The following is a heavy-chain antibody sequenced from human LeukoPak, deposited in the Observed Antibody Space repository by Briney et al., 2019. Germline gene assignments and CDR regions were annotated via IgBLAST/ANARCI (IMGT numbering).Heavy chain of an antibody. V-gene: IGHV4-59*01. D-gene: IGHD2-15*01. CDR3: ARGRRIVTRENAFDI. J-gene: IGHJ3*02. Sequence: PSETLSLTCTVSGGSISSYYWSWIRQPPGKGLEWIGYIYYRGSTNYNPSLKSRVTISVDTSKNQFSLKLSSVTAADTAVYYCARGRRIVTRENAFDIWGQGTMVTVSS. CDR1: GGSISSYY. CDR2: IYYRGST.